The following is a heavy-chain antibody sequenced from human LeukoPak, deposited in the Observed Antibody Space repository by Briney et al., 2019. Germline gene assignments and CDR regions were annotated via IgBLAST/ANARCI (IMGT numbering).Heavy chain of an antibody. J-gene: IGHJ3*02. CDR1: GYTFTSYD. CDR2: MNPNSGNT. Sequence: ASVKVSCKASGYTFTSYDINWVRQATGQGLEWMGWMNPNSGNTGYAQKFQGRVTMTRNTSISTAYMELSSLRSEDTAVYYCARYYYDSSGPASSGAFDIWGQGTMVTVSS. CDR3: ARYYYDSSGPASSGAFDI. V-gene: IGHV1-8*01. D-gene: IGHD3-22*01.